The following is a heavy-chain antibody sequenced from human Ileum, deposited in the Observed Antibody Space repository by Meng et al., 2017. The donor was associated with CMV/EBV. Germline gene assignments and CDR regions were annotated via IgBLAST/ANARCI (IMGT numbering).Heavy chain of an antibody. CDR1: GYTFTGYY. V-gene: IGHV1-2*02. Sequence: ASVKVSCKASGYTFTGYYINWVRQAPGQGLEWMGWINPRSGDTKYAPSLQGRVTLTRDTSINTAFMDLTSLTSDDTAVYYCARDPHSWTGVFEYWGQGTLVTVSS. CDR2: INPRSGDT. D-gene: IGHD1-26*01. J-gene: IGHJ4*02. CDR3: ARDPHSWTGVFEY.